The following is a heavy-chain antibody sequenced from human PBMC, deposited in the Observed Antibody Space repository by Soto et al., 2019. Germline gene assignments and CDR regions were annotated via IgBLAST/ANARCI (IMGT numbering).Heavy chain of an antibody. Sequence: QVQQVQSGAEVKKPGASVKVSCKASGYTFTSYSITWVRQAPGQGLEWMGWISTYNENIKYAQKFQGRVTMATDTSTTTAYMELRSLRSDDTAVYYCARRNDYGDYWGQGTLVTVSS. J-gene: IGHJ4*02. V-gene: IGHV1-18*01. CDR2: ISTYNENI. CDR1: GYTFTSYS. CDR3: ARRNDYGDY.